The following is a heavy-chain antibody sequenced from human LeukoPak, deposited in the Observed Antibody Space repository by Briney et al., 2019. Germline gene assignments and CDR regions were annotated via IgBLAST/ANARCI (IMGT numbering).Heavy chain of an antibody. Sequence: ASVKVSCKASGYTFTSYYMHWVRQAPGQGLEWMGIINPSGGSTSYAQKFQGRVTMTRDMSTSTVYMELSSLRSEDTAVYYCARGGESMSWFSVTTVTATNWFDPWGQGTLVTVSS. CDR2: INPSGGST. D-gene: IGHD4-17*01. CDR3: ARGGESMSWFSVTTVTATNWFDP. J-gene: IGHJ5*02. V-gene: IGHV1-46*01. CDR1: GYTFTSYY.